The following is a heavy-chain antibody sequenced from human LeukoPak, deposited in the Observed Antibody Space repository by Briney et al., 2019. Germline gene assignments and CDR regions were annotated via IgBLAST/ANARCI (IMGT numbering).Heavy chain of an antibody. J-gene: IGHJ3*02. CDR1: GGSISSSY. V-gene: IGHV4-4*09. CDR3: ARKIVGTSGGFDI. D-gene: IGHD1-26*01. CDR2: IYTSVST. Sequence: SETLSLTCTVSGGSISSSYWSWIRQPPGKGLEFIGYIYTSVSTNYNPSLKNRITISVDTTKKQFSLKLSSVTASDTAAYYWARKIVGTSGGFDIWGQGTMVTVSS.